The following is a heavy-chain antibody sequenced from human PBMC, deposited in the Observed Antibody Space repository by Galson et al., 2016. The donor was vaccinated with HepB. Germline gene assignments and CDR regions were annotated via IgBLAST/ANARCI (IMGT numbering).Heavy chain of an antibody. CDR3: ARSGCSGGSCGPYL. CDR1: GFSFSSYG. J-gene: IGHJ5*02. CDR2: IWYDGSNK. Sequence: SLRLSCAGSGFSFSSYGMHWVRQAPGKGLEWVAVIWYDGSNKYYADSVKGRFTISRDNSKNTLYLQMNSLRVEDTAVYYCARSGCSGGSCGPYLWGQGTLVIVSS. V-gene: IGHV3-33*01. D-gene: IGHD2-15*01.